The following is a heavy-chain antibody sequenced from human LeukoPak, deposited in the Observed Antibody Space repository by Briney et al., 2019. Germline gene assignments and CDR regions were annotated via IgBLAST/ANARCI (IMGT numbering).Heavy chain of an antibody. CDR2: ISSSSSYI. Sequence: GGSLRLSCAASGFTYSNYSMNGVRQAPGKGLAWVSSISSSSSYIYYADSVKGRFTISRDNAKNSLYLQMNSLRAEDTAVYYCARVEMATITSDYWGQGTLVTVSS. CDR3: ARVEMATITSDY. J-gene: IGHJ4*02. CDR1: GFTYSNYS. V-gene: IGHV3-21*01. D-gene: IGHD5-24*01.